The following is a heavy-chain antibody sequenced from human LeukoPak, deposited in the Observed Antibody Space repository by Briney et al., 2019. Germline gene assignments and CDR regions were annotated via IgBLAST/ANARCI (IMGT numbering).Heavy chain of an antibody. CDR1: GGSISSYY. CDR2: IYNSGST. D-gene: IGHD3-10*01. V-gene: IGHV4-59*01. J-gene: IGHJ4*02. CDR3: ARGSGAMVRGVIIDY. Sequence: PSETLSLTCTVSGGSISSYYWSWIRQPPGKGLEWIGYIYNSGSTDYNPSLKSRVTISVDTSKNQFSLKLSSVTAADTAVYYCARGSGAMVRGVIIDYWGQGTLVTVSS.